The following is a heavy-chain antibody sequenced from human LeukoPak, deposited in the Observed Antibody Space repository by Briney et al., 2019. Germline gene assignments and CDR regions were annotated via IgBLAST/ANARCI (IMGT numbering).Heavy chain of an antibody. V-gene: IGHV4-39*01. CDR1: GGSISRSSYY. J-gene: IGHJ6*02. CDR3: ARGYPCSGTSCYLDYYYYYGMDV. CDR2: IYNSGTT. D-gene: IGHD2-2*01. Sequence: SETLSLTCTVSGGSISRSSYYWGWIRQPPGKGLEWIGTIYNSGTTYYNPSLKSRVTISVDTSKNQFSLRLSSVTAADTAVYYCARGYPCSGTSCYLDYYYYYGMDVWGQGTTVTVS.